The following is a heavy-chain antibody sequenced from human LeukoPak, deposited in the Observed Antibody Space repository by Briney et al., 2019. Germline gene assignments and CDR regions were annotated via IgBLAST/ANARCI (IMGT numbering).Heavy chain of an antibody. J-gene: IGHJ3*02. V-gene: IGHV4-59*01. Sequence: SETLSLTCTVSGGSIRSYYWSWIRQPPGKGLEWIGYIYYSGSTNYNPSLKSRVTISVGTSKNQFSLKLSSVTAADTAVYYCASSKYSLDAFDIWGQGTMVTVSS. CDR3: ASSKYSLDAFDI. CDR2: IYYSGST. D-gene: IGHD6-6*01. CDR1: GGSIRSYY.